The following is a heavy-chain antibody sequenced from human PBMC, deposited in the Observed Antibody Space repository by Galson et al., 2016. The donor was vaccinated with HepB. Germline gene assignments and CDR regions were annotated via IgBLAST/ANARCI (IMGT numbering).Heavy chain of an antibody. Sequence: SLRLSCAASGFTFSAYWMAWIRQAPGKGLEWVATTNQDGSGKHYVDSAKGRFTVSRDNAKNSVFLDMNSPGAEDTAVYYCVSGYTSGIWGQGTTVTVSS. D-gene: IGHD6-19*01. CDR1: GFTFSAYW. CDR2: TNQDGSGK. CDR3: VSGYTSGI. J-gene: IGHJ3*01. V-gene: IGHV3-7*01.